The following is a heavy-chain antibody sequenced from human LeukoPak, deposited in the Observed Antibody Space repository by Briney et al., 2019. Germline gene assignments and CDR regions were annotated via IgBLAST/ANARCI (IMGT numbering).Heavy chain of an antibody. CDR2: IYYSGST. CDR1: GGSISGSSYY. D-gene: IGHD3-16*02. J-gene: IGHJ3*02. Sequence: PSETLSLTCTVSGGSISGSSYYWGWIRQPPGKGLEWIGSIYYSGSTYYNPPLKSRVTISVDTSKNQFSLKLSSVTAADTAVYYCARQSDMITFGGVIAPPHAFDIWGQGTMVTVSS. V-gene: IGHV4-39*01. CDR3: ARQSDMITFGGVIAPPHAFDI.